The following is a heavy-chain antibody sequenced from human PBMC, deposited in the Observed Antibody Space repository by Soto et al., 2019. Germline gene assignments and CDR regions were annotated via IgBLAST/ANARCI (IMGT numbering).Heavy chain of an antibody. CDR1: GGSISTSSYY. CDR3: ARLLYDSRGYYYFDY. J-gene: IGHJ4*02. V-gene: IGHV4-39*01. Sequence: PSETLSLTCTVSGGSISTSSYYWGWIRQPPGKGLEWIGSVYYSGRTYDNPSLKSRVTLSVDRSKNQFSLKLTSVTAADTAVYYCARLLYDSRGYYYFDYWGQGTQVTVSS. D-gene: IGHD3-22*01. CDR2: VYYSGRT.